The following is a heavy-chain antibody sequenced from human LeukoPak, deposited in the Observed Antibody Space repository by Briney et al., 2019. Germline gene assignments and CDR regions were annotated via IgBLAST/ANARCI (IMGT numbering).Heavy chain of an antibody. CDR3: ASGGKYCTGGACYGD. Sequence: PGGSLRLSCAASGFIVSDDYISWVRQTPGKGLEWVSVIYSGGATFYADSVKGRFTISRDNSENTVHLQMNSLRAEDTAVYYCASGGKYCTGGACYGDWGQGTLVTVSS. J-gene: IGHJ4*02. CDR1: GFIVSDDY. V-gene: IGHV3-53*01. D-gene: IGHD2-8*02. CDR2: IYSGGAT.